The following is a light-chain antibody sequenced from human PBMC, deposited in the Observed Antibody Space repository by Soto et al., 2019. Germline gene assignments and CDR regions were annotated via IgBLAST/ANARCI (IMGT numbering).Light chain of an antibody. CDR2: KAS. Sequence: DIQMTQSPSTLSASVGDRVTITCRAGQNINNLLAWYQQKPGKAPNLLIYKASSLESGVPSRFSGSGYGTEFTLTISSLQPEDFATFYCQQYSTYSRAFGQGTKVEIK. CDR3: QQYSTYSRA. CDR1: QNINNL. J-gene: IGKJ1*01. V-gene: IGKV1-5*03.